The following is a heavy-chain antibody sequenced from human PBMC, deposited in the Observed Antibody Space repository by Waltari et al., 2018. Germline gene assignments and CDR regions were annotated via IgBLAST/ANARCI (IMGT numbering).Heavy chain of an antibody. CDR3: ARAGRGGDYFDY. V-gene: IGHV4-59*11. Sequence: QVQLQESGPGLVKPSETLSLTCTVSGGSISSHYWSWIRQPPGKGLEWIGYIYYSGSTNYNPSLKSRVTISVDTSKNQFSLKLSSVTAADTAVYYCARAGRGGDYFDYWGQGTLVTVSS. D-gene: IGHD4-17*01. CDR1: GGSISSHY. J-gene: IGHJ4*02. CDR2: IYYSGST.